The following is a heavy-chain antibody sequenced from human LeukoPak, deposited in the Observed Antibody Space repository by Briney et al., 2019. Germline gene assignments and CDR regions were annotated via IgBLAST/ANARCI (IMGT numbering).Heavy chain of an antibody. D-gene: IGHD1-7*01. CDR1: GXXFSDKW. CDR3: ARVGLELLNLHFDP. Sequence: SLRLSXXXSGXXFSDKWMSWVRQAPGKGPEWVASIKKDGSQKYYVDSVKGRFTISRDNAQNSLYLEMSSLSVEDTAIYSCARVGLELLNLHFDPWGQGTLVTVSS. CDR2: IKKDGSQK. V-gene: IGHV3-7*03. J-gene: IGHJ5*02.